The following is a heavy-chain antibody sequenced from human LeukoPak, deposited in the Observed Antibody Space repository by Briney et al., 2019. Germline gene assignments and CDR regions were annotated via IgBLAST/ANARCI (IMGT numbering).Heavy chain of an antibody. V-gene: IGHV3-66*01. CDR3: AKASSETNFDY. Sequence: GGSLRLSCAASGFTVSLNYMSWVRQAPGKGLEWVSVVYRGGDTFYADSVKGRFTISRDDSQNTLFLQMNSLRVEDTALYYCAKASSETNFDYWGQGTLVTVSS. D-gene: IGHD2-2*01. CDR1: GFTVSLNY. J-gene: IGHJ4*02. CDR2: VYRGGDT.